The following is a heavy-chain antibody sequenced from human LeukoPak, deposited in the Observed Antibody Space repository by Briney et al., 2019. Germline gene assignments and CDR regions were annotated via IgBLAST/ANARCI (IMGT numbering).Heavy chain of an antibody. V-gene: IGHV1-2*02. Sequence: GASVKVSFKASGYTFTVHQMYWVRQTPGQGLEWMGWINPNSGDTNYAQKFQGRVIITSDTYINTVYIEMSRLRCDERDMYYCAREGPSQIYYDRSGYYFDFWGQGTLVIVSS. CDR2: INPNSGDT. CDR1: GYTFTVHQ. D-gene: IGHD3-22*01. J-gene: IGHJ4*02. CDR3: AREGPSQIYYDRSGYYFDF.